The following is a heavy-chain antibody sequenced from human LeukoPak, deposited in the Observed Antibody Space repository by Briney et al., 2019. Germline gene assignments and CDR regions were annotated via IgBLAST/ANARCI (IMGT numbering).Heavy chain of an antibody. Sequence: ASVKVSCKASGGTFSSYTISWVRQAPGQGLEWMGRIIPILGIANYAQKFQGRVTITADKSTSTASMELSSLGSEDTAVYYCAREEDIVVVPAARLSPYLDYWGQGTLVTVSS. J-gene: IGHJ4*02. CDR1: GGTFSSYT. V-gene: IGHV1-69*04. D-gene: IGHD2-2*01. CDR2: IIPILGIA. CDR3: AREEDIVVVPAARLSPYLDY.